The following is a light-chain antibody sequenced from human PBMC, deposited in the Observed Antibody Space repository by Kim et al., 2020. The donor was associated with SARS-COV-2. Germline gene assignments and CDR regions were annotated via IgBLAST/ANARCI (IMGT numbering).Light chain of an antibody. CDR3: HQCDTSPWT. CDR2: GAS. J-gene: IGKJ1*01. V-gene: IGKV3-20*01. Sequence: PGERVTLSCRASQTISSLYLAWYQHKPGQAPRLLISGASSRAAGIPDRFSGSVSGTDFTLTISRLEPEDFAVYFCHQCDTSPWTFGQGTKV. CDR1: QTISSLY.